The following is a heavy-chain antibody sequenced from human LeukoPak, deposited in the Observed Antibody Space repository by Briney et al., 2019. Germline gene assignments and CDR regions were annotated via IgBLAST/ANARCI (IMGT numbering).Heavy chain of an antibody. D-gene: IGHD6-19*01. Sequence: QPGGSLRLSCAASGFTFDDYAMHWVRQAPGKGLEWVSGISWNSGGIGYADSVKGRFTISRDNAKNSLYLQMNSLRAEDTALYYCAKDLESYSSGCEYWGQGTLVTVSS. CDR2: ISWNSGGI. V-gene: IGHV3-9*01. CDR3: AKDLESYSSGCEY. CDR1: GFTFDDYA. J-gene: IGHJ4*02.